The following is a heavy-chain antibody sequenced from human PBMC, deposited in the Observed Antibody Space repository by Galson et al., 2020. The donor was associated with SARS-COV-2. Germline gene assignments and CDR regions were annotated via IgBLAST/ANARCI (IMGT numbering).Heavy chain of an antibody. CDR3: ASPYLAAASFFGAFDI. V-gene: IGHV3-48*03. CDR1: GFTFSSYE. J-gene: IGHJ3*02. Sequence: GESLKISCAGSGFTFSSYEMNWVRQAPGKGLAWVSYISSSGTNIYYADSVKGRFTISRDNAKNSLYLQMTSLRAEDTAVYYCASPYLAAASFFGAFDIWGLGTMVTVSS. CDR2: ISSSGTNI. D-gene: IGHD2-15*01.